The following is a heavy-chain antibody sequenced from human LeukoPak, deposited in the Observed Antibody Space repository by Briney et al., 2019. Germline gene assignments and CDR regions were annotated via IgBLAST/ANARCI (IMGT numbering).Heavy chain of an antibody. V-gene: IGHV4-59*01. CDR1: GGSISSDC. Sequence: PSETLSLTCSVSGGSISSDCWAWIRQPPGKGLEWIGYMYYTGSTNYNPSLKSRVTISLATSKNQFSLKLSSVTAADTAVYYCARVSVVYGMDVWGRGTTVTVSS. CDR2: MYYTGST. J-gene: IGHJ6*02. CDR3: ARVSVVYGMDV.